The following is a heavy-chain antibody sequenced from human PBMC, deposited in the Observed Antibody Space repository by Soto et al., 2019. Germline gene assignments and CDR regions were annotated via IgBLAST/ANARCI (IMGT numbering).Heavy chain of an antibody. CDR3: ARDRDSSGYYSGTFDY. CDR2: INAGNGNT. J-gene: IGHJ4*02. V-gene: IGHV1-3*01. D-gene: IGHD3-22*01. Sequence: ASVKVSCKASGYTFTSYAMHWVRQAPGQRLEWMGWINAGNGNTKYSQKFQGRVTITRDTSASTAYMELSSLRSEDTAVYYCARDRDSSGYYSGTFDYWGQGTLVTVSS. CDR1: GYTFTSYA.